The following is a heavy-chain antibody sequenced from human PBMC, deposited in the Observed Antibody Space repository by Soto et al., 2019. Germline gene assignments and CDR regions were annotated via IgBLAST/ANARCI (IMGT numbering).Heavy chain of an antibody. V-gene: IGHV3-23*01. J-gene: IGHJ5*02. CDR3: AKDANSMVRGLNNWFDP. Sequence: EVQLLESGGGLVQPGGSLTLSCAASGFTFSSYAMTWVRQAPGKGLEWVSGISGGGGVSTYYADSVKGRFTISRDNSMNTVYLQMNILRAEDTAVYYCAKDANSMVRGLNNWFDPWGQGTLVTVSS. D-gene: IGHD3-10*01. CDR2: ISGGGGVST. CDR1: GFTFSSYA.